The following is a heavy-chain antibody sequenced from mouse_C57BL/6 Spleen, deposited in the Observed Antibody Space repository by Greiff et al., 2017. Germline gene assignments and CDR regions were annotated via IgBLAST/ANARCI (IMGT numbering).Heavy chain of an antibody. CDR2: INPNNGGT. Sequence: EVQLQQSGPELVKPGASVKMSCKASGYTFTDYNMHWVKQSNGKSLEWIGYINPNNGGTSYNQKFKGKATLTVNKSSSTAYMELRSLTSEDSAVYYCAGGSSYGNFDDWGQGTTLTVSS. D-gene: IGHD1-1*01. CDR1: GYTFTDYN. V-gene: IGHV1-22*01. CDR3: AGGSSYGNFDD. J-gene: IGHJ2*01.